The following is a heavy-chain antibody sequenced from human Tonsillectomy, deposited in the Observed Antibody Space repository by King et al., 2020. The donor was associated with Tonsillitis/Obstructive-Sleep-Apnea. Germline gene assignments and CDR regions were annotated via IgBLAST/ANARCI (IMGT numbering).Heavy chain of an antibody. J-gene: IGHJ4*02. CDR2: IYYSGST. V-gene: IGHV4-61*01. CDR1: GGSVSSASYY. D-gene: IGHD3-3*01. CDR3: ARGYYDLWSRYGY. Sequence: VQLQESGPGLVKPSETLSLTCTVSGGSVSSASYYWSCIRQPPGKGLEWIGYIYYSGSTNYNPSLKSRVTISVDTSKNQVSLKLSSVTAADTAVYYCARGYYDLWSRYGYWGQGTLVTVSS.